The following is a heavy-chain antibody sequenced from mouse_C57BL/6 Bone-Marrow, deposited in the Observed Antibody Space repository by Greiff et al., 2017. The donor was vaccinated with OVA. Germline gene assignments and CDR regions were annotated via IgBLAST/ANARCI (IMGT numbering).Heavy chain of an antibody. J-gene: IGHJ3*01. CDR1: GYTFTSYW. V-gene: IGHV1-59*01. D-gene: IGHD2-3*01. CDR3: ARWIYDGLAWFAY. Sequence: VQLQQPGAELVRPGTSVKLSCKASGYTFTSYWMHWVKQRPGQGLEWIGVIDPSDSYTNYNQKFKGKATLTVDTSSSTAYMQLSSLTSEDCAVYYCARWIYDGLAWFAYWGQGTLVTVSA. CDR2: IDPSDSYT.